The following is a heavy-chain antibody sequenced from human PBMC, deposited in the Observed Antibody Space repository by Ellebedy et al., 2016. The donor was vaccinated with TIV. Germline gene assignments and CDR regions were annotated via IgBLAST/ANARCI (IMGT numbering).Heavy chain of an antibody. CDR1: VGTFSSYA. Sequence: ASVKVSCKASVGTFSSYAISWVRQAPGQGLEWMGWIIPIFGTANYAQKFQGRVTITADESTSTAYMELSSLRSGDTAVYYCARETVVRGVIITVDYWGQGTLVTVSS. CDR3: ARETVVRGVIITVDY. CDR2: IIPIFGTA. J-gene: IGHJ4*02. V-gene: IGHV1-69*13. D-gene: IGHD3-10*01.